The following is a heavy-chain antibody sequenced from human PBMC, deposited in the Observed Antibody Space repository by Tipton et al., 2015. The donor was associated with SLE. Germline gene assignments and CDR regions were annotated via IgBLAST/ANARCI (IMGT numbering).Heavy chain of an antibody. CDR1: GVSISSGGYY. J-gene: IGHJ4*02. D-gene: IGHD3-9*01. Sequence: LRLSCTVSGVSISSGGYYWSWFRQPAGKGLEWIGRIYTSGSTNYNPSLKSRVTMSVDTSKNQFSLKLSSVTAADTAVYYCARGDILTGYYFDYWGQGTLVTVSS. V-gene: IGHV4-61*02. CDR3: ARGDILTGYYFDY. CDR2: IYTSGST.